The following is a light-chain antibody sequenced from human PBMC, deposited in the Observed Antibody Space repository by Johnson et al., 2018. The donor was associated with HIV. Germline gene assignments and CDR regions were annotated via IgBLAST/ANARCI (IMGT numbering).Light chain of an antibody. V-gene: IGLV1-51*01. Sequence: QSVLTQPPSVSAAPGQKVTISCSGSSSNIGNNYVSWYQQLPGTAPKLLIYDNNKRPSGIPDRFSGSKSGTSATLGITRLQTGDEADDYCGTWDSGRSAGNVFGTGTKVTVL. J-gene: IGLJ1*01. CDR1: SSNIGNNY. CDR3: GTWDSGRSAGNV. CDR2: DNN.